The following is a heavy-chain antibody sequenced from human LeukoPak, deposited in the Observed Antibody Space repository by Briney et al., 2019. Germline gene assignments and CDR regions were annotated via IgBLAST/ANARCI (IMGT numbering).Heavy chain of an antibody. CDR2: IYRDGSTT. J-gene: IGHJ4*02. CDR1: GFGFSRYW. CDR3: ARVLIPDYGDYGGLDY. D-gene: IGHD4-17*01. V-gene: IGHV3-74*01. Sequence: GGSLRLSCAASGFGFSRYWMHWVRQAPGTGLKWVSRIYRDGSTTDYADSVKGRFTISRDNAKNTLYLQMNSLRAEDTAVYYCARVLIPDYGDYGGLDYWGQGTLVTVSS.